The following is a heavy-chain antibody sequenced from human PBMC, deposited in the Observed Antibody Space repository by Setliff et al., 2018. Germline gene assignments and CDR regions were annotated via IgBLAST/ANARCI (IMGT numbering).Heavy chain of an antibody. J-gene: IGHJ4*02. CDR3: ARDLGHGGDSDY. CDR2: FDPEDGET. V-gene: IGHV1-24*01. Sequence: ASVKVSCKVSGYTLTELSMHWVRQAPGKGLEWMGGFDPEDGETIYAQKFQGRVTMTEDTSTDTAYMELSSLRSADTAVYYCARDLGHGGDSDYWGQGTLVTVSS. D-gene: IGHD2-21*02. CDR1: GYTLTELS.